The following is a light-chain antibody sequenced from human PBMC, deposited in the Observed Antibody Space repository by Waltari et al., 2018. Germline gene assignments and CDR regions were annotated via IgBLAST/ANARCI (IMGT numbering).Light chain of an antibody. CDR1: QSIDVW. Sequence: DIQMTQSPSTLSASVGDRVTITCRASQSIDVWLAWYQQKPGKAPNLLIYEASTLQSGVSSRFSGSGSGTEFTLTISSLQPDDFATYYCQQYHTYSPITFGQGTRLDI. J-gene: IGKJ5*01. V-gene: IGKV1-5*03. CDR2: EAS. CDR3: QQYHTYSPIT.